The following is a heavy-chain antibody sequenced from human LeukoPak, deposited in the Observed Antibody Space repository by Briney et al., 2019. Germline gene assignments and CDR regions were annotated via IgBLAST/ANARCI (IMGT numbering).Heavy chain of an antibody. J-gene: IGHJ3*02. D-gene: IGHD5-18*01. CDR1: GFTFSNAW. V-gene: IGHV3-15*01. Sequence: PGGSLRLSCAASGFTFSNAWMSWVRQAPGKGLEWVGRIKSKTDGGTTDYAAPVKGRFTISRDDSKNTLYLQMNSLKTEDTAVYYCTTVVQNVDTAMVNDAFDIWGQGTMVTVSS. CDR2: IKSKTDGGTT. CDR3: TTVVQNVDTAMVNDAFDI.